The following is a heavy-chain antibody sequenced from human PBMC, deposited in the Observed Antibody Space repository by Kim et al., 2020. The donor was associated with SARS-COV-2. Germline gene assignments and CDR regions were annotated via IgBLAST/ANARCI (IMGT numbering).Heavy chain of an antibody. CDR3: ARVRGYCSGGSCYSGYYGMVV. CDR1: GFTFSSYS. J-gene: IGHJ6*02. Sequence: GGSLRLSCAASGFTFSSYSMNWVRQAPGKGLEWVSSISSSSSYIYYADSVKGRFTISRDNAKNSLYLQMNSLRAEDTAVYYCARVRGYCSGGSCYSGYYGMVVWGRGTTVTVS. V-gene: IGHV3-21*04. CDR2: ISSSSSYI. D-gene: IGHD2-15*01.